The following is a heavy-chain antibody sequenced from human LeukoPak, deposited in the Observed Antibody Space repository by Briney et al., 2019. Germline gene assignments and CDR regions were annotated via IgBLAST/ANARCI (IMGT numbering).Heavy chain of an antibody. CDR3: ARHGHSAAFVY. V-gene: IGHV4-4*09. Sequence: SETLSLTCTVSGGSISSYYWSWIRQPPGKGLEWIGYIYTSGSTNYNPSLKSRVTISVDTSKNQFSLKLSSVTAADTAVYYCARHGHSAAFVYWGQGTLVTVSS. CDR1: GGSISSYY. CDR2: IYTSGST. J-gene: IGHJ4*02. D-gene: IGHD5-24*01.